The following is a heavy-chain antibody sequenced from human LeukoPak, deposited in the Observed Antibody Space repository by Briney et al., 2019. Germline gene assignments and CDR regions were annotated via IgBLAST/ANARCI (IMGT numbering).Heavy chain of an antibody. Sequence: SVKVSCKASGGTFSSYAISWVRQAPGQGLEWMGRIIPILGIANYAQKFQGRVTITADKSTNTDYMELSSLRSEDTAVYYCARPRPGSYGEAFDIWGQGTMVTVSS. V-gene: IGHV1-69*04. CDR1: GGTFSSYA. CDR2: IIPILGIA. D-gene: IGHD1-26*01. CDR3: ARPRPGSYGEAFDI. J-gene: IGHJ3*02.